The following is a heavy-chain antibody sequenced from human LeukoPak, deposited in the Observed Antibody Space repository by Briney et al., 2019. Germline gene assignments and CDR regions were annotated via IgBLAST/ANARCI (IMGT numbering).Heavy chain of an antibody. CDR1: GYSFTSYW. V-gene: IGHV5-10-1*01. CDR2: IDPSDSYT. Sequence: RGESLKISCKGSGYSFTSYWISWVRQMPGKGLEWMGRIDPSDSYTNYSPSFQGHITISADKSISTPYLQWSSLKASDTAMYYCARHAHFVESQNWFDPWGQGTLVTVSS. CDR3: ARHAHFVESQNWFDP. J-gene: IGHJ5*02. D-gene: IGHD3-10*01.